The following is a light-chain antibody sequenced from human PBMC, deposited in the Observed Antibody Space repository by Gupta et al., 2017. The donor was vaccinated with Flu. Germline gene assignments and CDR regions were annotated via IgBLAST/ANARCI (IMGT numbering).Light chain of an antibody. CDR3: LLYYGGAQLNWV. Sequence: TVVTQEPSLTGSPGGPVTLTCASSTGAVTSGYYPNWFQQQPGQAPRALIYNTSNKHSSTPARCSGSLLGGKAALTLSGVQPEDEAEYYCLLYYGGAQLNWVFGGGTKLTVL. CDR1: TGAVTSGYY. CDR2: NTS. J-gene: IGLJ3*02. V-gene: IGLV7-43*01.